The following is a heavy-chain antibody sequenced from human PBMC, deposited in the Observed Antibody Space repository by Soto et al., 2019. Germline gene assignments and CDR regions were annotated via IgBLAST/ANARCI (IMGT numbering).Heavy chain of an antibody. V-gene: IGHV4-30-2*01. J-gene: IGHJ4*02. Sequence: SETLSLTCAVSGGSISSGGYSWSWIRQPPGKGLEWIGYIYHSGSTYYNPSLKSRVTISVDRSKNQFSLNLSSVTAAVTAVYYCARGMTTVTTYDYWGQGTLVTVSS. CDR1: GGSISSGGYS. D-gene: IGHD4-4*01. CDR3: ARGMTTVTTYDY. CDR2: IYHSGST.